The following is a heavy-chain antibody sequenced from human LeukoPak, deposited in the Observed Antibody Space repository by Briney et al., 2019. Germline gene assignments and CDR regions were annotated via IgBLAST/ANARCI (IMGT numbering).Heavy chain of an antibody. CDR3: ARGRRQNFDY. V-gene: IGHV4-34*01. J-gene: IGHJ4*02. CDR1: GGSFSGYY. Sequence: SETLSLICAVYGGSFSGYYWSWIRQPPGKGLEWIGEINHSGSTNYNPSLKSRVTISVDTSKNQFSLKLSSVTAADTAVYYCARGRRQNFDYWGQGTLVTVSS. CDR2: INHSGST. D-gene: IGHD1-1*01.